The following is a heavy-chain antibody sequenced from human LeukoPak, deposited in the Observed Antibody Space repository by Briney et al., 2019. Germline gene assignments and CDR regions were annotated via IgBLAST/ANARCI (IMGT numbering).Heavy chain of an antibody. CDR1: GYSISSGYY. Sequence: SETLSLTCTVSGYSISSGYYWGWIRQPPGKGLEWIGSIYHSGSTYYNPSLKSRVTISVDTSKNQFSLKLSSVTAADTAVYYCASHRNYAFDIWGQGTMVTVSS. J-gene: IGHJ3*02. V-gene: IGHV4-38-2*02. D-gene: IGHD5-24*01. CDR2: IYHSGST. CDR3: ASHRNYAFDI.